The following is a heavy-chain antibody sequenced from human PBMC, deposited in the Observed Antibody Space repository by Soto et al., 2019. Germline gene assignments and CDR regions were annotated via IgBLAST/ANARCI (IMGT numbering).Heavy chain of an antibody. CDR1: GFSLSTSGVG. Sequence: SGPTLVKPTQTLTLTCTFSGFSLSTSGVGVGWIRQPPGKALEWLALIYWNDDKRYSPSLKSRLTITKDTSKNQVVLTMTNMDPVDTATYYCAHGSIAARPGWFDPWGQGTLVTVSS. CDR2: IYWNDDK. D-gene: IGHD6-6*01. V-gene: IGHV2-5*01. J-gene: IGHJ5*02. CDR3: AHGSIAARPGWFDP.